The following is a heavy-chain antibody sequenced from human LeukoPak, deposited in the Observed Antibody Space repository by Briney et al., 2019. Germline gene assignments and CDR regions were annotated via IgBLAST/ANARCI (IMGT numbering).Heavy chain of an antibody. J-gene: IGHJ3*02. Sequence: KTGGSLRLSCAASGFTFSSYSMNWVRQAPGKGLEWVSTITKSGDQTHYADSVRGLFTISRDIFKNTLYLQMNSLRAGDTAVYHCVKSAGKDGYRDVFDIWGQGTVVTVSS. D-gene: IGHD5-24*01. CDR2: ITKSGDQT. CDR3: VKSAGKDGYRDVFDI. CDR1: GFTFSSYS. V-gene: IGHV3-21*04.